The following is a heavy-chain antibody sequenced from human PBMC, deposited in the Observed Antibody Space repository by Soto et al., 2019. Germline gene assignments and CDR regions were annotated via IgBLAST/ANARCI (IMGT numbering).Heavy chain of an antibody. J-gene: IGHJ4*02. V-gene: IGHV4-30-4*01. Sequence: SETLSLTCTVSGGSISSGDYYWSWIRQPPGKGLEWIGYIYYSGSTYYNPSLKSRVTISVDTSKNQFSLKLSSVTAADTAVYYCARRLTDLSYGDYFDYWGQGTLVTVSS. D-gene: IGHD5-18*01. CDR1: GGSISSGDYY. CDR3: ARRLTDLSYGDYFDY. CDR2: IYYSGST.